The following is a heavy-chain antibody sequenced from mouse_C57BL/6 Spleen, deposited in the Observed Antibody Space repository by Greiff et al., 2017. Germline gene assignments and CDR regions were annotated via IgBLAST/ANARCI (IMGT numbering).Heavy chain of an antibody. CDR2: IYPGDGDT. CDR3: ARRGYDNYFDY. D-gene: IGHD2-2*01. J-gene: IGHJ2*01. Sequence: QVQLQQPGAELVKPGASVKLSCKASGYAFSSSWMNWVKQRPGKGLEWIGRIYPGDGDTNYNGKFKGKATLTADKSSSTAYMQLSSLTSEDSAVYFCARRGYDNYFDYWGQGTTLTVSS. CDR1: GYAFSSSW. V-gene: IGHV1-82*01.